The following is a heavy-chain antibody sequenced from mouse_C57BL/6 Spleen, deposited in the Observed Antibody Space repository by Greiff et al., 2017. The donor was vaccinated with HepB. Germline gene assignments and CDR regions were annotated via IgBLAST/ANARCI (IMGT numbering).Heavy chain of an antibody. CDR1: GFNIKDDY. V-gene: IGHV14-4*01. Sequence: EVMLVESGAELVRPGASVKLSCTASGFNIKDDYMHWVKQRPEQGLEWIGWIDPGNGDTEYASKFQGKATITADTSSNTAYLQLSSLPSEDTAVYYCTTWSYWGQGTTLTVSS. CDR2: IDPGNGDT. CDR3: TTWSY. J-gene: IGHJ2*01.